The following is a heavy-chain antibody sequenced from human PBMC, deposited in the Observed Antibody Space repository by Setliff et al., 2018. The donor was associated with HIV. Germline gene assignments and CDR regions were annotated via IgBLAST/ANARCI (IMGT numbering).Heavy chain of an antibody. J-gene: IGHJ4*02. V-gene: IGHV4-39*01. Sequence: SETLSLTCSVSGGSISRGSYSWGWIRQPPGKGLEWIGSISYTGITNYNPSLKSRVTISVDTSQNQFSLKLTSVTAADTAVYYCARLRQWLAFFDSWGQGTLVTVSS. CDR1: GGSISRGSYS. CDR3: ARLRQWLAFFDS. CDR2: ISYTGIT. D-gene: IGHD6-19*01.